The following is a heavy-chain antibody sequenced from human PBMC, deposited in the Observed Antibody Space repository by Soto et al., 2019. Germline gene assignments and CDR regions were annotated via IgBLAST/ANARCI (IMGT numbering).Heavy chain of an antibody. D-gene: IGHD6-19*01. Sequence: GGLQRLSCRTCGLNFRSYGMHWVRQAPGKGPEWVAFISNDGSKTDYADSVKGRFTVSRDNPKNTLFLQMNSLRGEDTAVSYCTKPRSSLQWPPFDPWGHGTLVTVS. CDR1: GLNFRSYG. J-gene: IGHJ5*02. CDR3: TKPRSSLQWPPFDP. CDR2: ISNDGSKT. V-gene: IGHV3-30*02.